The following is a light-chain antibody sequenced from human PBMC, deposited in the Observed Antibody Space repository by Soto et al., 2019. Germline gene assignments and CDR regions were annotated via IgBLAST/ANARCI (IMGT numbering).Light chain of an antibody. CDR2: GAS. V-gene: IGKV3-15*01. CDR3: QQYNNWPPWT. J-gene: IGKJ1*01. Sequence: EIVMPQSPATLSVSSGERATLSCRASQSVSSNFAWYQQKPGQAPRLLIYGASPKATGIPARFSGSGCGTEFTLTISSLQSEDLAVYYCQQYNNWPPWTFGQGTKVEIK. CDR1: QSVSSN.